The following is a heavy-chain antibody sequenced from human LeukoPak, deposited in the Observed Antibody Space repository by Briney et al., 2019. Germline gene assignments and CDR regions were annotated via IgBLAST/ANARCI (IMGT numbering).Heavy chain of an antibody. CDR1: GFTFSTYS. CDR2: ISSSSSYI. J-gene: IGHJ4*02. V-gene: IGHV3-21*01. D-gene: IGHD3-22*01. CDR3: ARDESTYYYDSSGYYFRY. Sequence: PGGSLRLSCTASGFTFSTYSMNWVRQAPGKGLEWVSSISSSSSYIYYADSVKGRFTISRDNAKNSLYLQMNSLRAEDTAVYYCARDESTYYYDSSGYYFRYWGQGTLVTVSS.